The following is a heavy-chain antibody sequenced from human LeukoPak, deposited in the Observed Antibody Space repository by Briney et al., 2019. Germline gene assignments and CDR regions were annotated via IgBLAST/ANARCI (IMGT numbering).Heavy chain of an antibody. D-gene: IGHD3-10*01. CDR2: IPYDGSNK. Sequence: PGGSLRLSCAASGFAFSRHGIHRVRQAPGKGLEWVAFIPYDGSNKFYADSVKGRFTISRDNSKNTLYLQMNSLRAEDTAVYYCAKGVGGSANYYYMDVWGKGTTVTVSS. V-gene: IGHV3-30*02. CDR3: AKGVGGSANYYYMDV. CDR1: GFAFSRHG. J-gene: IGHJ6*03.